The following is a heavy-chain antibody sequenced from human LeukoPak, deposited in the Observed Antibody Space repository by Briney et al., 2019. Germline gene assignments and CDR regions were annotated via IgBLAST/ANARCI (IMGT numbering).Heavy chain of an antibody. CDR1: GLTVSGNY. D-gene: IGHD2/OR15-2a*01. CDR3: ARDVSHRHLDY. V-gene: IGHV3-66*01. CDR2: IYPDGST. J-gene: IGHJ4*02. Sequence: PGGSLRLSCAASGLTVSGNYMTWVRQAPGKGLEWVSVIYPDGSTYYADSVRGRFTISRDNSKNTVHLQMNSLRADDTAVYYCARDVSHRHLDYWGQGTLVTVSS.